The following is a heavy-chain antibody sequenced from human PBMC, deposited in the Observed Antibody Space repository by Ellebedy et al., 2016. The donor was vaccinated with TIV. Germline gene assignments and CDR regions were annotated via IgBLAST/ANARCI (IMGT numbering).Heavy chain of an antibody. D-gene: IGHD3-16*01. CDR3: ARGVHLHLLGAYDI. J-gene: IGHJ3*02. V-gene: IGHV4-30-2*01. CDR2: IYYSGTT. Sequence: SETLSLTCAASGGSITSGGYSWSWIRQPPGKGLEWIAYIYYSGTTSYNPSLKSRINISLDRSKNQFSLNLTSVTAADTAVYYCARGVHLHLLGAYDIWGPGTMVTVSS. CDR1: GGSITSGGYS.